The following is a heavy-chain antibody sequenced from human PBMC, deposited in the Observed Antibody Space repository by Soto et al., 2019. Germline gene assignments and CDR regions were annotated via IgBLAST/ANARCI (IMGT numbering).Heavy chain of an antibody. D-gene: IGHD2-15*01. V-gene: IGHV4-34*01. Sequence: PSETLSLTCAVYGGSFSGYYWSWIRQPPGKGLEWIGEINHSGSTNYNPSLKSRVTISVDTSKNQFSLKLSSVTAADTAVYYCARSVGSGIVVVVAATQELWFDPWGQGTLVTVSS. CDR3: ARSVGSGIVVVVAATQELWFDP. CDR1: GGSFSGYY. J-gene: IGHJ5*02. CDR2: INHSGST.